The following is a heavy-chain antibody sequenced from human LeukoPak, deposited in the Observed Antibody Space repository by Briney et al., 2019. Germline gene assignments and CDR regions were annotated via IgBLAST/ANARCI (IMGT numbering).Heavy chain of an antibody. CDR2: IRYDGSHI. J-gene: IGHJ4*02. D-gene: IGHD1-26*01. Sequence: QTEGFLRLSCAASAFTFSSYGMHWVRQAPGKGLEWVVYIRYDGSHICYEDSVKGRFTISRDNSKNTVYLQMNSLRGEDTAVYYCAKGGFLGATPQRFATPFDYWGQGTQVTVSS. CDR1: AFTFSSYG. CDR3: AKGGFLGATPQRFATPFDY. V-gene: IGHV3-30*02.